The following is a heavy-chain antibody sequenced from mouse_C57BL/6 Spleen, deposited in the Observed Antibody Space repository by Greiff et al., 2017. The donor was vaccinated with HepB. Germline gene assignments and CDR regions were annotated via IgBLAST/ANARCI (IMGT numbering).Heavy chain of an antibody. CDR1: GFSLTSYG. V-gene: IGHV2-2*01. CDR2: IWSGGST. J-gene: IGHJ4*01. D-gene: IGHD1-1*01. Sequence: VKLMESGPGLVRPSQSLSITCTVSGFSLTSYGVHWVRQSPGKGLEWLGVIWSGGSTDYNAAFISRLSISKDNSKSQVFFKMNSLQADDTAIYYCARPITTVVDYAMDYWGQGTSVTVSS. CDR3: ARPITTVVDYAMDY.